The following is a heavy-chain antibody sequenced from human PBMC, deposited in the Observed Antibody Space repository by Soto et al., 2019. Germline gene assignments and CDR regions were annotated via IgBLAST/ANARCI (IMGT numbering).Heavy chain of an antibody. CDR1: AYTFTDYY. J-gene: IGHJ4*02. Sequence: GASVKVSCKASAYTFTDYYMHWVRQAPGQGLEWMGWINPKSGGTNYAQKLQGRVTMTTDTSTSTAYMELRSLRSDDTAVYYCARAATVVTPPGYWGQGTLVTVSS. V-gene: IGHV1-2*02. CDR2: INPKSGGT. CDR3: ARAATVVTPPGY. D-gene: IGHD4-17*01.